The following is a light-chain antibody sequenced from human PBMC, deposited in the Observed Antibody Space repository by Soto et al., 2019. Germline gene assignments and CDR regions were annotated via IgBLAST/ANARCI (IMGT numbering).Light chain of an antibody. V-gene: IGLV2-14*01. CDR3: SSYTSSSTFEV. Sequence: QSVLTQPASVSGSPGQSITISCTGTSSDVGGYNYVSWYQQHPGKAPKLMIYEVSNRPSGVSNRFSGSKSGNTASLTISGLQAEDEADYYCSSYTSSSTFEVFGGGTQLTVL. CDR2: EVS. CDR1: SSDVGGYNY. J-gene: IGLJ2*01.